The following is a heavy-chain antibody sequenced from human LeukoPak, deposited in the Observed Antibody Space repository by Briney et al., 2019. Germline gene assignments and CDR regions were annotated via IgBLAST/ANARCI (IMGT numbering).Heavy chain of an antibody. CDR2: IIPILGIA. CDR3: ARGAVWTAFDI. V-gene: IGHV1-69*04. J-gene: IGHJ3*02. CDR1: GGTFSSYA. D-gene: IGHD2-21*01. Sequence: ASVTVSCKASGGTFSSYAISWVRQAPGQGLEWMGRIIPILGIANYAQKFQGRVTITADKSTSTAYMELRSLRSDDTAVYYCARGAVWTAFDIWGQGTMVTVSS.